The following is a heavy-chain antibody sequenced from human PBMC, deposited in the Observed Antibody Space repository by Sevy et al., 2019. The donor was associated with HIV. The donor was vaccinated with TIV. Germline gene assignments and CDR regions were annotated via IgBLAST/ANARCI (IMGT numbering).Heavy chain of an antibody. D-gene: IGHD3-22*01. CDR3: AGGRYDSSGSFDAFDI. Sequence: GGSLRLSCAASGFTFSNYAKNWVRQAPGKGLEWVSTIFRSGGVTYYADSVKGRCTISRDNFKNTLNLQMHSLRAEDTAVYYCAGGRYDSSGSFDAFDIWGQGTMVTVSS. J-gene: IGHJ3*02. V-gene: IGHV3-23*01. CDR1: GFTFSNYA. CDR2: IFRSGGVT.